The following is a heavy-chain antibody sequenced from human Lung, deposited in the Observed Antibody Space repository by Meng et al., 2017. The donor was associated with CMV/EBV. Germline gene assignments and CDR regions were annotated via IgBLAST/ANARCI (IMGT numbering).Heavy chain of an antibody. CDR2: IYHSGST. CDR1: GGSLSSRNC. V-gene: IGHV4-4*02. D-gene: IGHD2-21*02. CDR3: ARVGAYCGGDCYHPR. J-gene: IGHJ4*02. Sequence: QVQLKGSGPGLVKPSGTLSLTCAGSGGSLSSRNCWSWVRQPPGKGLEWIGEIYHSGSTNYNPSLKSRVTISVDESKNQFSLRLSSVTAADTAVYYCARVGAYCGGDCYHPRWGQGTLVTVSS.